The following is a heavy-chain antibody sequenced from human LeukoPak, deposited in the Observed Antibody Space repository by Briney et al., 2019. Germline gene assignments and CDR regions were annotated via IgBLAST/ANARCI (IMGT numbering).Heavy chain of an antibody. V-gene: IGHV4-61*02. CDR1: GGSISSGSYD. CDR3: ARDSLLPSAMGYYYMDV. D-gene: IGHD2-2*01. Sequence: SQTLSLTCTVSGGSISSGSYDWGWIRQPAGKGLEWIGRIYTSGSTNHNPSLKSRVTISVDTSKNQFSLKLSSVTAADTALYYCARDSLLPSAMGYYYMDVWGKGTTVTVSS. J-gene: IGHJ6*03. CDR2: IYTSGST.